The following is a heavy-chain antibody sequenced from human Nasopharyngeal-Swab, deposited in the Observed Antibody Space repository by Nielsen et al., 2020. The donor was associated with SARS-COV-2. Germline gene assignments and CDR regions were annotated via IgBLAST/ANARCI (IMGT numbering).Heavy chain of an antibody. CDR3: ARGGGWYGFDY. V-gene: IGHV3-7*01. Sequence: RGSLRLSCAASGFTFSSYWMTWVRQAPGKGLEWVANIKQDGSEKYYVDSVKGRFSISRDNTKNSLYLQMNSLRAEDTAVYYCARGGGWYGFDYWGQGTLVTVSS. D-gene: IGHD6-19*01. J-gene: IGHJ4*02. CDR1: GFTFSSYW. CDR2: IKQDGSEK.